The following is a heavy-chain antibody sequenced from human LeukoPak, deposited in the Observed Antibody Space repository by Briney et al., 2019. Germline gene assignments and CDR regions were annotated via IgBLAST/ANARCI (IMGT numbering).Heavy chain of an antibody. V-gene: IGHV4-39*07. D-gene: IGHD6-19*01. CDR2: ICYSGST. Sequence: SETLSLTCTVSGGSISSSSYYWGWIRQPPGKGLEWIGSICYSGSTYYNPSLKSRVTISVDTSKNQFSLKLSSVTAADTAVYYCARELGSGWYQNDAFDIWGQGTMVTVSS. CDR1: GGSISSSSYY. J-gene: IGHJ3*02. CDR3: ARELGSGWYQNDAFDI.